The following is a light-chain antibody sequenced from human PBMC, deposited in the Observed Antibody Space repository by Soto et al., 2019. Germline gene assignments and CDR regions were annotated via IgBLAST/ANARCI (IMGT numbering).Light chain of an antibody. CDR1: SSHPGGYNY. CDR2: EVT. CDR3: CLRAGSFTFEV. V-gene: IGLV2-11*01. J-gene: IGLJ1*01. Sequence: QSALIQPPSVSGSPGQSVTISCTGTSSHPGGYNYVSWFQQHPGRAPKLMIYEVTKRPSGVPDRFSGSKSGNTASLTISGLQPEDEADYYCCLRAGSFTFEVFGTGTKVTVL.